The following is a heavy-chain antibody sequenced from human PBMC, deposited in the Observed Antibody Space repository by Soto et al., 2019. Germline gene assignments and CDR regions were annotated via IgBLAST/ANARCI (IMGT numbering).Heavy chain of an antibody. D-gene: IGHD6-19*01. V-gene: IGHV1-3*01. CDR2: INAGNGNT. CDR3: ARVRTEGQWLGIAAFDI. J-gene: IGHJ3*02. CDR1: GYTFTSYA. Sequence: GASVKVSCKASGYTFTSYAMHWVRQAPGQRLEWMGWINAGNGNTKYSQKFQGRITITRDTSASTAYMELSSLRSEDTAVYYCARVRTEGQWLGIAAFDIWGQGTMVTVSS.